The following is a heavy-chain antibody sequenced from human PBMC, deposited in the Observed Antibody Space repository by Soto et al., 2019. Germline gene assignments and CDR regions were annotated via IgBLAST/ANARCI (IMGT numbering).Heavy chain of an antibody. CDR2: ISYCGST. J-gene: IGHJ2*01. CDR3: ARLSLTAGYSDS. D-gene: IGHD2-15*01. V-gene: IGHV4-39*01. CDR1: GGSISSSSYY. Sequence: QLQLQESGPGLVKPSGTLSLTCTVSGGSISSSSYYWGWIRQPPGAGLEWIGSISYCGSTYYNPSCKSRVTIPVHTHKNQSTRRLSTVTAADTAVYYCARLSLTAGYSDSWGRGPLLTVSS.